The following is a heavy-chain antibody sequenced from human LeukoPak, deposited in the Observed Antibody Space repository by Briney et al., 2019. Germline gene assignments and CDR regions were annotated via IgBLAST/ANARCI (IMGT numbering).Heavy chain of an antibody. CDR1: GYTFTSYG. D-gene: IGHD5-12*01. CDR3: ARDRGGYVAY. J-gene: IGHJ4*02. V-gene: IGHV7-4-1*02. CDR2: INTNTGNP. Sequence: ASVKVSCKASGYTFTSYGISWVRQAPGQGLEWMGWINTNTGNPTYAQGFTGRFVFSSDTSVSTAYLQINSLKAEDTAVYYCARDRGGYVAYWGQGTLVTVSS.